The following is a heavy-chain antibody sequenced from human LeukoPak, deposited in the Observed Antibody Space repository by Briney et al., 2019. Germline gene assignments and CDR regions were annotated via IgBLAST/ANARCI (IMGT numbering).Heavy chain of an antibody. CDR3: ARGDYKGSSSHQAVDI. V-gene: IGHV4-59*01. J-gene: IGHJ3*02. Sequence: SETLSLACTVSGGSISSYYWSWIRQPPGKGLEWIGYIYYSGSTNYNPSLKSRVTISVDTSKNQFSLKLSSVTAADTAVYYCARGDYKGSSSHQAVDIWGQGTMVTVSS. CDR2: IYYSGST. CDR1: GGSISSYY. D-gene: IGHD4-11*01.